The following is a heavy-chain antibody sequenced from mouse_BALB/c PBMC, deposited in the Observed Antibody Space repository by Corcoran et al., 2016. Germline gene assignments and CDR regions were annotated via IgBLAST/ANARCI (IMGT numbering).Heavy chain of an antibody. CDR2: INPYNDGT. CDR3: AREGRRGYFDV. J-gene: IGHJ1*01. Sequence: EVQLQQSGPELVKPGASVKMSCKASGYTFTSYVMHWVKQKPGQGLEWIGYINPYNDGTKYNEKFKGKATLTSDKSSSTAYMELSNLTSEDSAVYYCAREGRRGYFDVWGAGTTVTVSS. CDR1: GYTFTSYV. V-gene: IGHV1S136*01.